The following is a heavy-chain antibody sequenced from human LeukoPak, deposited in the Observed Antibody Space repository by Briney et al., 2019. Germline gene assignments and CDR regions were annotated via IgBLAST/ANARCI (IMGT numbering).Heavy chain of an antibody. V-gene: IGHV1-69*04. J-gene: IGHJ2*01. D-gene: IGHD2/OR15-2a*01. CDR1: GGTFSSYA. Sequence: ASVKVSCKASGGTFSSYAISWVRQAPGQGLEWMGRIIPILGIANYAQKFQGRVTITADESTSTAYMELSSLRSEDTAVYYCARDRDFRGIRYFDFWGRGTLVTVSS. CDR3: ARDRDFRGIRYFDF. CDR2: IIPILGIA.